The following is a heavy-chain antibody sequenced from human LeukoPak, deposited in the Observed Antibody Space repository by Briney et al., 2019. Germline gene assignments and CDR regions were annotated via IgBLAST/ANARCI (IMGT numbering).Heavy chain of an antibody. V-gene: IGHV3-74*01. CDR1: GFTFSSYW. Sequence: PGGSLRLSCAASGFTFSSYWMHWVRQAPGKGLVWVSRINSDGSSTSYADFVKGRFTISRDNAKNTLYLQMNSLRAEDTAVYYCATHCSSTSCLDYWGQGTPVTVSS. J-gene: IGHJ4*02. D-gene: IGHD2-2*01. CDR2: INSDGSST. CDR3: ATHCSSTSCLDY.